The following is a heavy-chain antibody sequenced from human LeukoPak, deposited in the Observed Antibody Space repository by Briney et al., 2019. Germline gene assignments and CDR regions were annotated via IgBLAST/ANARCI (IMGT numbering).Heavy chain of an antibody. CDR2: ISDSGGST. Sequence: GGSLRLSCAASGFTISIFAMSWVRQAPGKGLEWVSAISDSGGSTYYADSVKGRFTISRDNSKNTLYLQMNSLRAEDTALYYCGRRHAPRVWGQGTLVTVSS. CDR1: GFTISIFA. V-gene: IGHV3-23*01. CDR3: GRRHAPRV. J-gene: IGHJ4*02.